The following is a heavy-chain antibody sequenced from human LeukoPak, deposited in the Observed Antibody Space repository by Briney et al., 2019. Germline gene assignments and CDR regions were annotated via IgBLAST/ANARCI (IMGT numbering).Heavy chain of an antibody. CDR1: GCTFSNYG. CDR2: ISFSGANT. D-gene: IGHD3-16*01. Sequence: PGGSLRLSCVASGCTFSNYGMSWVRQAPGKGLEWVSRISFSGANTYYADSVRGRFTISRDKSKNTLFLQMNSLRAEDTAVYYCAKGGYDYAEYVDYWGQGTLVTVSS. J-gene: IGHJ4*02. CDR3: AKGGYDYAEYVDY. V-gene: IGHV3-23*01.